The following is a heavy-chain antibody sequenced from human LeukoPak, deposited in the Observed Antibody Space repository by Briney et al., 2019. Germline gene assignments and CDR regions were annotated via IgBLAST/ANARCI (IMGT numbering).Heavy chain of an antibody. J-gene: IGHJ4*02. D-gene: IGHD1-7*01. V-gene: IGHV3-66*01. CDR1: GFSFSSYA. CDR2: IYSGGST. Sequence: GGSLRLSCAASGFSFSSYAMSWVRQAPGKGLEWVSVIYSGGSTYYADSVKGRFTISRDNSKNTLYLQMNSLRAEDTAVYYCARDGGHWNYDYWGQGTLVTVSS. CDR3: ARDGGHWNYDY.